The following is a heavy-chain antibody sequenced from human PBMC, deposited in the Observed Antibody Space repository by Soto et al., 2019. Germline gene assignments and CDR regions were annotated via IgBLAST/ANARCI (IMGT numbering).Heavy chain of an antibody. CDR1: GYTFTSYG. CDR2: ISAYNGNT. J-gene: IGHJ6*03. V-gene: IGHV1-18*01. Sequence: ASVKVSCKASGYTFTSYGISGVRQAPGQGLEWMGWISAYNGNTNYAQKLQGRVTITTDTSTSTAYMELRSLRSDDTAVYYCAREAYDFWSGYYYYYMDVWGKGTTVTVSS. D-gene: IGHD3-3*01. CDR3: AREAYDFWSGYYYYYMDV.